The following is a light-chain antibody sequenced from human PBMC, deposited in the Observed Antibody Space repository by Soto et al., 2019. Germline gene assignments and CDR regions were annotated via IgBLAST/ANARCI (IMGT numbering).Light chain of an antibody. CDR3: SSHGGSNAFYV. V-gene: IGLV1-44*01. CDR2: SNN. Sequence: QSVLTQPPSASGTPGQRVTISCSGSSSNIGSNTVNWYQQLPGTAPKLLIYSNNQRPSGVPDRFSGSKSGTSASLAISGLQSEDEADYYCSSHGGSNAFYVFGTGTKVTVL. CDR1: SSNIGSNT. J-gene: IGLJ1*01.